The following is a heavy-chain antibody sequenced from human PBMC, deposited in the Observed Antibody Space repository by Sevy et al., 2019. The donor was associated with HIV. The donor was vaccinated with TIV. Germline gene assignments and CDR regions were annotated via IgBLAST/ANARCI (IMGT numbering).Heavy chain of an antibody. CDR3: ARDSDTYTALANYYGMDV. V-gene: IGHV3-48*04. D-gene: IGHD5-18*01. Sequence: GGSLRLSCAASGFTFSSYSMNWVRQAPGKGLEWVSYISSSSSTIYYADSVKGRFTMSRDTATNSVYLQIDSLRADDTAVYYCARDSDTYTALANYYGMDVWGQGTTVTVSS. CDR1: GFTFSSYS. CDR2: ISSSSSTI. J-gene: IGHJ6*02.